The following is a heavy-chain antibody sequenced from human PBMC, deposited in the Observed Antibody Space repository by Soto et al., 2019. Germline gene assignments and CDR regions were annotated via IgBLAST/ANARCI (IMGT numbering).Heavy chain of an antibody. CDR3: ARGILEWLLGYYYYYGMDV. J-gene: IGHJ6*02. Sequence: SETLSLTCAVYGGSFSGYYWSWIRQPPGKGLEWIGEINHSGSTNYNPSLKSRVTISVDTSKNQFPLKLSSVTAADTAVYYCARGILEWLLGYYYYYGMDVWGQGTTVTVSS. CDR2: INHSGST. V-gene: IGHV4-34*01. CDR1: GGSFSGYY. D-gene: IGHD3-3*01.